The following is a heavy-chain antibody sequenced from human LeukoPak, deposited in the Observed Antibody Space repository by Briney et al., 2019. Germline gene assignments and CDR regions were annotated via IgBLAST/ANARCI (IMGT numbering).Heavy chain of an antibody. CDR2: ISSSSSTI. V-gene: IGHV3-48*01. J-gene: IGHJ3*02. CDR1: GFTFSSYS. Sequence: GGSLRLSCAASGFTFSSYSMNWVRQAPGKGLEWVSYISSSSSTIYYADSVKGRFTISRDNAKNSLHLQMNSLRAEDTAVYYCAREYCSGGSCFPGNIWGQGTMVTVSS. CDR3: AREYCSGGSCFPGNI. D-gene: IGHD2-15*01.